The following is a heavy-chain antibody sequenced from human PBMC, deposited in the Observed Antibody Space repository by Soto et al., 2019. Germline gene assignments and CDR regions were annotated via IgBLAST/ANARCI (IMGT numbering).Heavy chain of an antibody. CDR3: ARDLGGTRNNWFDP. V-gene: IGHV4-31*03. Sequence: QVQLQESGPGLVKPSQTLSLTCTVSGGSISSGGYYWSWIRQHPGKGLEWIGYIYYSGSTYYNPSLKSRVTIXVXTXXNQFSLKLSSVTAADTAVYYCARDLGGTRNNWFDPWGQGTLVTVSS. D-gene: IGHD2-15*01. J-gene: IGHJ5*02. CDR1: GGSISSGGYY. CDR2: IYYSGST.